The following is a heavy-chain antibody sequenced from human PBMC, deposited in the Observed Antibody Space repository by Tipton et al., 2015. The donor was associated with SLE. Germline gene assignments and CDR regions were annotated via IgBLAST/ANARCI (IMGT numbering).Heavy chain of an antibody. CDR2: IDYRGST. CDR3: ARDQQLVQGWFDP. V-gene: IGHV4-59*12. Sequence: TLSLTCTVSGVSINTFHWSWFRQPPGKGLEWIGYIDYRGSTNYNPSLKSRVTISVDTSKNQFSLKLSSVTAADTAVYYCARDQQLVQGWFDPWGQGTLVTVSS. D-gene: IGHD6-13*01. CDR1: GVSINTFH. J-gene: IGHJ5*02.